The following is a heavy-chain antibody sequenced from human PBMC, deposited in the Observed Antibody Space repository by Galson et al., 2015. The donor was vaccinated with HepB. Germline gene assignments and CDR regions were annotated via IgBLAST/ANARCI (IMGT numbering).Heavy chain of an antibody. Sequence: SLRLSCAASGFTFSSYSMNWVRQAPGKGLEWVSSISSSSYIYYADSVKGRFTISRDNAKNSLYLQMNSLRAEDTAVYYCARDREQQLVGDAFDIWGQGTMVTVSS. J-gene: IGHJ3*02. CDR2: ISSSSYI. CDR3: ARDREQQLVGDAFDI. V-gene: IGHV3-21*01. D-gene: IGHD6-13*01. CDR1: GFTFSSYS.